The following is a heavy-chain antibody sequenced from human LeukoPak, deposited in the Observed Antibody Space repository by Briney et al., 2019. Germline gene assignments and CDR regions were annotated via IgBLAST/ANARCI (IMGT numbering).Heavy chain of an antibody. J-gene: IGHJ4*02. CDR1: GYSFTSYW. D-gene: IGHD6-6*01. Sequence: GESLKISCKGSGYSFTSYWIGWVRQMPGKGLEWMGIIYPGDSDTRYSPSFQGQVTISADKSISTAYLQWSSLKASDTAMYYCARHGTIAARLRYFDYWGQGTLVTVSS. CDR2: IYPGDSDT. V-gene: IGHV5-51*01. CDR3: ARHGTIAARLRYFDY.